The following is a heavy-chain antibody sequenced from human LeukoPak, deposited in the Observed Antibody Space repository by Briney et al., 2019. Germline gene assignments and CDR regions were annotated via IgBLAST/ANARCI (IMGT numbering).Heavy chain of an antibody. J-gene: IGHJ6*02. CDR2: ISYDGSNK. CDR3: AKGTRDYYYYGMDV. CDR1: GFTFSSYG. V-gene: IGHV3-30*18. Sequence: GRSLRLSCAASGFTFSSYGMHWVRQAPGKGLEWVAVISYDGSNKYYADSVKGRFTISRDNSKNTLYLQTNSLRAEDTAVYYCAKGTRDYYYYGMDVWGQGTTVTVSS.